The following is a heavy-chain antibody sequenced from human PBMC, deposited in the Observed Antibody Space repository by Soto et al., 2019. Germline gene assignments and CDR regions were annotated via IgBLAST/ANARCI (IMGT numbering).Heavy chain of an antibody. J-gene: IGHJ6*02. CDR3: ARVEYNWNYGMDV. CDR1: GGSISSGGYY. CDR2: IYYSGST. Sequence: SETLSLTCTVSGGSISSGGYYWSWIRQHPGKGLEWIGYIYYSGSTYYNPSLKSRVTISVDTSKNQFSLKLSSVTAADTAVYYCARVEYNWNYGMDVWGQGTTVTVSS. V-gene: IGHV4-31*03. D-gene: IGHD1-20*01.